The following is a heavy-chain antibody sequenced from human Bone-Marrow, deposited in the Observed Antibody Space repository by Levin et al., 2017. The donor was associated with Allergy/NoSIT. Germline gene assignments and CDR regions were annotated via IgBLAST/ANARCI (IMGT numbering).Heavy chain of an antibody. CDR1: GGSITDHY. CDR2: IFDSGSA. D-gene: IGHD3-16*02. V-gene: IGHV4-59*08. CDR3: ARWAFGGAIALDY. Sequence: PSETLSLTCSVSGGSITDHYWSWIRQPPGKGLEWIGYIFDSGSADYNPSLKSRVTMSVDIPKNQFSLTLRSVTATDTAVYYCARWAFGGAIALDYWGQGMLITVSS. J-gene: IGHJ4*02.